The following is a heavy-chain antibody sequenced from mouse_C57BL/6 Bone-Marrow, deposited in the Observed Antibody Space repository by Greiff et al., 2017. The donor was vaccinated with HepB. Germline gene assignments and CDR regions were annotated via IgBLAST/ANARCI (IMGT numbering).Heavy chain of an antibody. CDR3: TRDRGWLPPYYYAMDY. D-gene: IGHD2-2*01. Sequence: DVMLVESGEGLVKPGGSLKLSCAASGFTFSSYAMSWVRQTPEKRLEWVAYISSGGDYIYYADTVKGRFTISRDNARNTLYLQMSSLKSEDTAMYYCTRDRGWLPPYYYAMDYWGQGTSVTVSS. J-gene: IGHJ4*01. V-gene: IGHV5-9-1*02. CDR1: GFTFSSYA. CDR2: ISSGGDYI.